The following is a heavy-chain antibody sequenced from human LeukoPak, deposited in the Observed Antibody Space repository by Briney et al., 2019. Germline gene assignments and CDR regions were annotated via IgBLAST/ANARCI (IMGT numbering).Heavy chain of an antibody. Sequence: SETLSLTCTVSGGSISTYYWSWIRQPPGKGLEWVGYISDSGSANYNPSLKSRVTISVDTSKNQFSLRLSSVTAADTAVYYCARRYTSGWSAGYLVPWGQGTLVTVSS. D-gene: IGHD6-19*01. V-gene: IGHV4-59*01. CDR3: ARRYTSGWSAGYLVP. CDR1: GGSISTYY. J-gene: IGHJ5*02. CDR2: ISDSGSA.